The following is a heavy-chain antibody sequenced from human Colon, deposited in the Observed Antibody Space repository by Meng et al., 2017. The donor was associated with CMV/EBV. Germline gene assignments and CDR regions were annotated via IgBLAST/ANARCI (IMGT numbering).Heavy chain of an antibody. D-gene: IGHD3-22*01. Sequence: ASVKVSCKAAGYTFTDHYIQWVRQAPGQGLEWLGWINPNSGGTTSEPNFHGRVALTRDTSISTVYMEVTGLTSYDTAMYYCARVDSDSSGYYGPDFWGQGTMVTVSS. CDR3: ARVDSDSSGYYGPDF. CDR1: GYTFTDHY. CDR2: INPNSGGT. V-gene: IGHV1-2*02. J-gene: IGHJ3*01.